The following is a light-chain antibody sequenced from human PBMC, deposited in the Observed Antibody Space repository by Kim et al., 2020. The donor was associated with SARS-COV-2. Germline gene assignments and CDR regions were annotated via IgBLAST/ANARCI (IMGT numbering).Light chain of an antibody. J-gene: IGLJ2*01. CDR3: QVWDSSSDHPGV. CDR1: NSGSKR. CDR2: YDS. V-gene: IGLV3-21*04. Sequence: PGKTARITCGGNNSGSKRVHWYQQKPGQAPVLVIYYDSDRPSGIPERFSGSNSGNTATLTISRVEAGDEADYYCQVWDSSSDHPGVFGGGTQLTVL.